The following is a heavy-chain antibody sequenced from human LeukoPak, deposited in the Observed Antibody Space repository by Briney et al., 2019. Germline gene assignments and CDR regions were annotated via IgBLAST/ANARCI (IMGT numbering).Heavy chain of an antibody. Sequence: GGSLRLFCAASGSTFSSYWMSWVRQAPGKGLEWLANIKQDGSEIHYVDSVKGRFTISRENAKNSLYLQMNSLRAEDTAVYYCARYCGGDCYGMDVWGQGTTVTVSS. D-gene: IGHD2-21*01. J-gene: IGHJ6*02. V-gene: IGHV3-7*01. CDR3: ARYCGGDCYGMDV. CDR1: GSTFSSYW. CDR2: IKQDGSEI.